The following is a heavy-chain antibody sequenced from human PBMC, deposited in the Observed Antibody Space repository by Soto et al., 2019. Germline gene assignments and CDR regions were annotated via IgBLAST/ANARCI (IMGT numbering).Heavy chain of an antibody. J-gene: IGHJ1*01. Sequence: QLQLQESGPGLVKPSETLSLTCTVSGGSISSSSYYWGWIRQPPGKGLEWIGSIYYSGSTYYNPSLKSRATISGDTSKNQFSLKLSSVTAADTAVYYCARHERGSSWYHAEYFQHWGQGTLVTVSS. CDR3: ARHERGSSWYHAEYFQH. D-gene: IGHD6-13*01. V-gene: IGHV4-39*01. CDR2: IYYSGST. CDR1: GGSISSSSYY.